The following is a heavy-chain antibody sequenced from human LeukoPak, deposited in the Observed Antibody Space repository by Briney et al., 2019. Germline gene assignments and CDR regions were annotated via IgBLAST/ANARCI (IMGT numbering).Heavy chain of an antibody. Sequence: EGSLRLSCAASGFTLRRYGLLWVRQAPGKGLAGVEVIWHDGSVLDYSQSVKGRFTVSRDNRKNTLYLQMDSLRVEDTAVYYCARDRGQDDPIDIWGQGTLVTVSS. CDR2: IWHDGSVL. CDR1: GFTLRRYG. D-gene: IGHD3-10*01. J-gene: IGHJ4*01. V-gene: IGHV3-33*01. CDR3: ARDRGQDDPIDI.